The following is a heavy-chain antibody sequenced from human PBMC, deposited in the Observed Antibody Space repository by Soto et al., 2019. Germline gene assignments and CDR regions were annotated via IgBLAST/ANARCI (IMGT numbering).Heavy chain of an antibody. J-gene: IGHJ1*01. V-gene: IGHV1-69*08. CDR2: IIPILGIA. CDR1: GGTFSSYT. CDR3: AGEWYSSEPQAAEYFQH. Sequence: QVQLVQSGAEVKKPGSSVKVSCKASGGTFSSYTISWVRQAPGQGLEWMGRIIPILGIANYAQKFQGRVTITADKSPSTAYMERSSLRSDDTAVYYCAGEWYSSEPQAAEYFQHWGQGTLVTVSS. D-gene: IGHD6-19*01.